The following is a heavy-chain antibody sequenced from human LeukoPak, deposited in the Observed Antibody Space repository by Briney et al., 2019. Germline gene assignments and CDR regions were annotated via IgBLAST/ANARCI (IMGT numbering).Heavy chain of an antibody. CDR1: GFTFSSYG. Sequence: GRSLRLSCAASGFTFSSYGMHWVRQAPGKGLEWVAFIRYDGSNKYYADSVKGRFTISRDNSKNTLYLQMNSLRAEDTAVYYCAKDMAGFGELEYYFDYWGQGTLVTVSS. CDR3: AKDMAGFGELEYYFDY. J-gene: IGHJ4*02. CDR2: IRYDGSNK. V-gene: IGHV3-30*02. D-gene: IGHD3-10*01.